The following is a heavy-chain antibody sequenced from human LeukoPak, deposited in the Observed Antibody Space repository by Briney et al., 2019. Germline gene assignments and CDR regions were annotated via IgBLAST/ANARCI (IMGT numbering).Heavy chain of an antibody. Sequence: GASVKVSCKASGYTFTSYGISWVRQAPGQGLEWMGWISAYNGNTNYAQKLQGRVTMTTDTSTSTAYMELRSLRSDDTAVYYCARGDYGDYRHTSYYMDVWGKGTTVTVSS. CDR3: ARGDYGDYRHTSYYMDV. J-gene: IGHJ6*03. D-gene: IGHD4-17*01. CDR2: ISAYNGNT. V-gene: IGHV1-18*01. CDR1: GYTFTSYG.